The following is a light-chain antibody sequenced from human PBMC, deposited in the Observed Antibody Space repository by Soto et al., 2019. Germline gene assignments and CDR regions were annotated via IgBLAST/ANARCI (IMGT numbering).Light chain of an antibody. J-gene: IGKJ4*01. CDR3: QQRNKGRLT. Sequence: EILLTQSPATLSLSPGERATLSCRARQSVSTNLAWYRQTPGQAPRLLIYDASNRATGIPARFSGSGSGTDFTLTISSQEPEDFAVYYCQQRNKGRLTVGGGTNVDIK. CDR2: DAS. V-gene: IGKV3-11*01. CDR1: QSVSTN.